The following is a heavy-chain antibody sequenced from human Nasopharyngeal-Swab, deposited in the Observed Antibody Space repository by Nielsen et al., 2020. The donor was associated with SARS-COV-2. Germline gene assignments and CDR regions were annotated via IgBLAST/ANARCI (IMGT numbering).Heavy chain of an antibody. Sequence: SVKVSCKASGGTFSSYAISWVRQAPGQGVEWMGRIIPIFGIANYAQKLQGRVTITADKSTSTAYMELSSLRSEDTAVYYCASQGGGDYYDSRRYYNYVMDVWGQGTTATVSS. V-gene: IGHV1-69*04. J-gene: IGHJ6*02. CDR2: IIPIFGIA. D-gene: IGHD3-22*01. CDR1: GGTFSSYA. CDR3: ASQGGGDYYDSRRYYNYVMDV.